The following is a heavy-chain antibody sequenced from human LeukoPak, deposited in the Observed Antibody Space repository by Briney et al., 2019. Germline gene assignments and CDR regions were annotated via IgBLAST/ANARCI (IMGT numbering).Heavy chain of an antibody. CDR2: ISYDGSNK. V-gene: IGHV3-30*19. Sequence: GGSLRLSCAASGFTFSSYGMHWVRQAPGKGLEWVAVISYDGSNKYYADSVKGRFTISRDNSKNTLYLQMNSLRAEDTAVYYCAKDPERPRFGGPPDYIPDYWGQGTLDTVSS. CDR3: AKDPERPRFGGPPDYIPDY. J-gene: IGHJ4*02. CDR1: GFTFSSYG. D-gene: IGHD5-12*01.